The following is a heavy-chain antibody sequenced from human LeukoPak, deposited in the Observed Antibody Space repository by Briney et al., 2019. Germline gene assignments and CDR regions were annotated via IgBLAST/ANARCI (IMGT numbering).Heavy chain of an antibody. CDR1: GGTFSSYA. D-gene: IGHD6-19*01. Sequence: ASVKVSCKASGGTFSSYAISWVRQAPGQGLEWMGGINPIFGTANYAQKFQGRVTITTDESTSTAYMELSSLRSEDTAVYYCTAGNVGSGWYDDYYYMDVWGKGTTVTVSS. J-gene: IGHJ6*03. CDR2: INPIFGTA. V-gene: IGHV1-69*05. CDR3: TAGNVGSGWYDDYYYMDV.